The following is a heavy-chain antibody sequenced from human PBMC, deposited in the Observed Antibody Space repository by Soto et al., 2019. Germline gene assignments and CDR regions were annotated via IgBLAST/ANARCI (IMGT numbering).Heavy chain of an antibody. Sequence: EVQLLESGGGLVQPEGSLRLSCAASGFSFSSYAMSWVRQAPGKGLEWVSAIRGSGDSTYYADSVKGRFTISRDNSKNPPYLPLTTRRAENTGGKYCARRGVEGASTPLRCWCQGSLVTVSS. CDR2: IRGSGDST. CDR1: GFSFSSYA. V-gene: IGHV3-23*01. D-gene: IGHD1-26*01. CDR3: ARRGVEGASTPLRC. J-gene: IGHJ4*02.